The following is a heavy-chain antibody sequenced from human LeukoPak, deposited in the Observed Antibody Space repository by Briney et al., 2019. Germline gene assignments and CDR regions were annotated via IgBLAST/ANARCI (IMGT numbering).Heavy chain of an antibody. J-gene: IGHJ4*02. CDR3: ATPRGSYKYYFDY. CDR1: GGTFSSYA. D-gene: IGHD3-16*01. Sequence: SVKVSCKASGGTFSSYAISWVRQAPGQGLEWMGRIIPIFGTANYAQKFQGRVAITTDESTSTAYMELSSLRSEDTAVYYCATPRGSYKYYFDYWGQGTLVTVPS. CDR2: IIPIFGTA. V-gene: IGHV1-69*05.